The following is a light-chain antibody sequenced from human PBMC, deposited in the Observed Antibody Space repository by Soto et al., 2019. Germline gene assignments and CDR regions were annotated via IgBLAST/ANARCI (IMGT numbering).Light chain of an antibody. CDR2: AGS. J-gene: IGKJ4*01. CDR3: QQGVSFPLT. Sequence: DIQMTQSPSSVSASVGDRVTIACRASQGISNWLAWYQHRPGKAPNLLIYAGSTLQTGVSSRFSGSGSGSDFTLTITSLQPEDSATYYCQQGVSFPLTFGGGTKVEIK. CDR1: QGISNW. V-gene: IGKV1-12*01.